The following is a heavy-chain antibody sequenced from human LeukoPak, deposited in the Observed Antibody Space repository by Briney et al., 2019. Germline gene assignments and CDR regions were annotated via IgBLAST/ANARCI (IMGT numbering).Heavy chain of an antibody. CDR2: ITGSGGST. D-gene: IGHD6-6*01. V-gene: IGHV3-23*01. Sequence: GGSLRLSCEGSGFNFSSYAMSWVRQAPGKGLEWVSVITGSGGSTYYADSVKGRFTISRDNSKNTLYLQMNSLRAEDTAIFYCAKDGQLSYWGQGTLVTVSS. CDR3: AKDGQLSY. CDR1: GFNFSSYA. J-gene: IGHJ4*02.